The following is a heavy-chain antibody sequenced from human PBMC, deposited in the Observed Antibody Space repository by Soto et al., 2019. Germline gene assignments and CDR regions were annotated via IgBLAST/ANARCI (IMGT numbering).Heavy chain of an antibody. CDR1: GFTVGSNY. CDR2: IYSGGST. J-gene: IGHJ3*02. V-gene: IGHV3-53*01. CDR3: ATTLAHCGGDCYSAFDI. Sequence: GGALRLSCAASGFTVGSNYMSWVRQAPGKGLEWVSVIYSGGSTYYADSVKGRFTISRDNSKNTLYLQMNSLRAEDTAVYYCATTLAHCGGDCYSAFDIWGQGTMVTVSS. D-gene: IGHD2-21*02.